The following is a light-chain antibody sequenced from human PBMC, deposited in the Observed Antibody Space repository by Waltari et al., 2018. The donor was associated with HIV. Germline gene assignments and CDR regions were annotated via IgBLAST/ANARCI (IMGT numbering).Light chain of an antibody. J-gene: IGLJ1*01. V-gene: IGLV2-11*01. CDR1: RSDVGGYNY. CDR2: DVS. Sequence: QSALTQPRSVSGSPGQSVPISCTGTRSDVGGYNYVSWYQQHPGKAPKVRIYDVSKRPSGAPDRFSGSKSGNTASLTISGLQAEDEADYYCCSYAGSYTYVFGTGTKVTVL. CDR3: CSYAGSYTYV.